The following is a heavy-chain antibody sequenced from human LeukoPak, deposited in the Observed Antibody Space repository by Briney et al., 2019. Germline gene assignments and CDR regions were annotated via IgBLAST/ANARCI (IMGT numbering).Heavy chain of an antibody. Sequence: GGSLRLSCAASGFTFSSYWMSWVRQAPGKGLEWVANIKQDGSEKYYVDSVKGRFTIFRDNAKNSLYLQMNSLRAEDTAVYYCARASSGWQKDAFDIWGQGTMVTVST. CDR2: IKQDGSEK. CDR3: ARASSGWQKDAFDI. J-gene: IGHJ3*02. D-gene: IGHD6-19*01. V-gene: IGHV3-7*01. CDR1: GFTFSSYW.